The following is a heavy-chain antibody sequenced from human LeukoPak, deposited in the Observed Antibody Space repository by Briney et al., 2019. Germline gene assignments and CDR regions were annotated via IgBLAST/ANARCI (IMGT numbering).Heavy chain of an antibody. V-gene: IGHV4-39*01. CDR1: GGSISSSSYY. CDR2: IYYSGST. J-gene: IGHJ4*02. CDR3: ARLSYYYGSGSQRECLYFDY. Sequence: PSETLSLTCTVSGGSISSSSYYWGWIRQPPGKGLEWIGSIYYSGSTYYNPSLKSRVTISVDTSKNQFSLKLSSVTAADTAVYYCARLSYYYGSGSQRECLYFDYWGQGTLVTVSS. D-gene: IGHD3-10*01.